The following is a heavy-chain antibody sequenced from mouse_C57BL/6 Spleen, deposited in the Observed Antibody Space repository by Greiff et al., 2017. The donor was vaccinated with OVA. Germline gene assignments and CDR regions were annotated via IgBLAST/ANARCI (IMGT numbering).Heavy chain of an antibody. Sequence: VKLMESGAELVRPGASVTLSCKASGYTFTDYEMHWVKQTPVHGLEWIGAIDPETGGTAYNQKFKGKAILTADKSSSTAYMELRSLTSEDSAVYYCTRGLALDYWGQGTTLTVSS. CDR2: IDPETGGT. J-gene: IGHJ2*01. CDR3: TRGLALDY. D-gene: IGHD3-3*01. CDR1: GYTFTDYE. V-gene: IGHV1-15*01.